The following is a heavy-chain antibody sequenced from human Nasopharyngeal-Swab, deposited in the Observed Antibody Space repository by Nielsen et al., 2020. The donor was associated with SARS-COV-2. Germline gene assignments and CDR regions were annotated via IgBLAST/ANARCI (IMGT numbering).Heavy chain of an antibody. CDR1: AGTFSSYA. V-gene: IGHV1-69*13. J-gene: IGHJ3*02. Sequence: SVKVSCKASAGTFSSYAVSWVRQAPGQGLEWMGGIIPIFGTANYAQKFQGRVTIIADESTSTAFMELSSLRSEDTAVYYCAGWITMIRGATFDIWGQGTMVTVSS. CDR3: AGWITMIRGATFDI. CDR2: IIPIFGTA. D-gene: IGHD3-10*01.